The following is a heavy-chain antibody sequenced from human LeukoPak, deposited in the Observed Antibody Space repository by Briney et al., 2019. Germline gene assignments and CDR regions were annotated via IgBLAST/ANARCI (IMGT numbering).Heavy chain of an antibody. Sequence: SETLSLTCTVSGGSISSSSYYWGWIRQPPGKGLEWIGSIYYSGSTYYNPSLKSRVTISVDTSKNQFSLKLSSVTAADTAVYYCASTYSGSFIDAFEIWGQGTRVTVSS. CDR2: IYYSGST. J-gene: IGHJ3*02. CDR1: GGSISSSSYY. CDR3: ASTYSGSFIDAFEI. D-gene: IGHD1-26*01. V-gene: IGHV4-39*01.